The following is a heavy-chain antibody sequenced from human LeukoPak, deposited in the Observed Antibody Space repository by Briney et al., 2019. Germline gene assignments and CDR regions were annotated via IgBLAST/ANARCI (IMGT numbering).Heavy chain of an antibody. CDR3: ARDCSGGSCYSGWGYYYGMDV. D-gene: IGHD2-15*01. J-gene: IGHJ6*02. CDR2: ITTSSSSR. CDR1: GFPFSSYT. V-gene: IGHV3-48*01. Sequence: GGSLRLSCATSGFPFSSYTMNWVRQAPGKGLEWLSFITTSSSSRYYADSVKGRFTISRDNAKNSLYLQMNSLRAEDTAVYYCARDCSGGSCYSGWGYYYGMDVWGQGTTVTVSS.